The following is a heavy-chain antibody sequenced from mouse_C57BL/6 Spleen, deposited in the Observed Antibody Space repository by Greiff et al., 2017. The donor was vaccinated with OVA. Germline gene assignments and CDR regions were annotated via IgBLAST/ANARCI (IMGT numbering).Heavy chain of an antibody. V-gene: IGHV1-69*01. CDR2: IDPSDSYT. CDR3: ARLAQGYAMDY. D-gene: IGHD3-2*02. CDR1: GYTFTSYW. J-gene: IGHJ4*01. Sequence: QVHVKQPGAELVMPGASVKLSCKVSGYTFTSYWMHWVKQRPGQGLEWIGAIDPSDSYTNYNQKFNGKSTLTVDKSSSTAYMQLSSLTSEDSAVYYCARLAQGYAMDYWGQGTSVTVSS.